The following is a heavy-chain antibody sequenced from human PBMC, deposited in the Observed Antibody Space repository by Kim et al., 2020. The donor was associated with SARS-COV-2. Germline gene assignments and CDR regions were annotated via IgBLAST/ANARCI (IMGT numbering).Heavy chain of an antibody. CDR1: GGTFSSYA. V-gene: IGHV1-69*13. D-gene: IGHD2-15*01. CDR2: IIPIFGTA. J-gene: IGHJ5*02. CDR3: ARDSLLMEAATPGWFDP. Sequence: SVKVSCKASGGTFSSYAISWVRQAPGQGLEWMGGIIPIFGTANYAQKFQGRVTITADESTSTAYMELSSLRSEDTAVYYCARDSLLMEAATPGWFDPWGQGTLVTVSS.